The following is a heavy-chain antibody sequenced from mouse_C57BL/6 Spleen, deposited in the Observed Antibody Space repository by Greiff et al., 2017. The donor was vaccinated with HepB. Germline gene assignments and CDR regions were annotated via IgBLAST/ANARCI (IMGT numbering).Heavy chain of an antibody. J-gene: IGHJ2*01. CDR2: INPSTGGT. CDR3: ARETTVVATDYFDY. V-gene: IGHV1-42*01. Sequence: EVQLQQSGPELVKPGASVKISCKASGYSFTGYYMNWVKQSPEKSLEWIGEINPSTGGTTYNQKFKATATLTVDKSSSTAYMQLKSLTSEDSAVYYCARETTVVATDYFDYWGQGTTLTVSS. D-gene: IGHD1-1*01. CDR1: GYSFTGYY.